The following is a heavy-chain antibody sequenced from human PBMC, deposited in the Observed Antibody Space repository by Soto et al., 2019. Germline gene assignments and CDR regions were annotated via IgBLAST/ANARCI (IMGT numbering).Heavy chain of an antibody. CDR2: TYYSGST. Sequence: SETLSLTCTVSGGSLSSGSYYWSWIRQPPGKGLEWIGYTYYSGSTTYNPSLKSRVTISVDTSKNQFSLNLTSVTAADTAMYYCARFHLYSYGSANWFDPWGQGTLVTVSS. CDR3: ARFHLYSYGSANWFDP. D-gene: IGHD5-18*01. V-gene: IGHV4-61*01. J-gene: IGHJ5*02. CDR1: GGSLSSGSYY.